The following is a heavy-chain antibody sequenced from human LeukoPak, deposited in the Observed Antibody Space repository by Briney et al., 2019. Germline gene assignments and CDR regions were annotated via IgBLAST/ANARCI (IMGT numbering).Heavy chain of an antibody. J-gene: IGHJ6*03. D-gene: IGHD2-21*02. CDR3: ARHKGVTPLAGYYYYYMDV. Sequence: PSETPSLTRTVSGGSISSSSYYWGWIRQPPGKGLEWIGSIYYSGSTYYNPSLKSRVTISVDTSKNQFSLKLSSVTAADTAVYYCARHKGVTPLAGYYYYYMDVWGKGTTVTISS. CDR2: IYYSGST. V-gene: IGHV4-39*01. CDR1: GGSISSSSYY.